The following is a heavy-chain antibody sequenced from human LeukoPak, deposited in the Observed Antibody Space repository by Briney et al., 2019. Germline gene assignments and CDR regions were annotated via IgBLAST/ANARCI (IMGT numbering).Heavy chain of an antibody. J-gene: IGHJ6*02. CDR1: GGSISSYY. Sequence: SETLSLTCTVSGGSISSYYWSWLRQPAGKGLEWIGRIYTSGSTNYNPSLKSRVTMSVDTSKNQFSLKLSSVIAADTAVYYCAREEGMITPEYGMDVWGQGTTVTVSS. CDR3: AREEGMITPEYGMDV. V-gene: IGHV4-4*07. D-gene: IGHD3-16*01. CDR2: IYTSGST.